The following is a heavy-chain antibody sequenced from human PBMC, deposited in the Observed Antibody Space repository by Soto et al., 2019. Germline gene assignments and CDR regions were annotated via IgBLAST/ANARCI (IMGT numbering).Heavy chain of an antibody. CDR3: AKSVVPAAIHFTFDY. V-gene: IGHV3-23*01. CDR1: GFTFSSYA. D-gene: IGHD2-2*02. Sequence: VSLRLSCAASGFTFSSYAMSCVRQAPGKGLEWVSAISGSGGSTYYADSVKGRFTISRDNSKNTLYLQMNSLRAEDTAVYYCAKSVVPAAIHFTFDYWGQGTLVTVSS. CDR2: ISGSGGST. J-gene: IGHJ4*02.